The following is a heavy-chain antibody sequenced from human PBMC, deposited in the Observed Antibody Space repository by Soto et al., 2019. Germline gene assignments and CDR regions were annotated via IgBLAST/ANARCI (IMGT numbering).Heavy chain of an antibody. CDR3: ASVQSRQTTYITTPPPYYYYGMDV. CDR2: IIPIFGTA. V-gene: IGHV1-69*01. D-gene: IGHD4-17*01. CDR1: GGTFSSYA. Sequence: QVQLVQSGAEVKKPGSSVKVSCKASGGTFSSYAISWVRQAPGQGLEWMGGIIPIFGTANYAQKFKGRVTITADESRSTPHLELRSQRAEYTAVYYCASVQSRQTTYITTPPPYYYYGMDVWGKGTTVTVSS. J-gene: IGHJ6*04.